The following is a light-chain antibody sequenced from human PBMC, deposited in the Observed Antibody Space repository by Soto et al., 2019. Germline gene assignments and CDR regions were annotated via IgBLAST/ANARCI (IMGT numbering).Light chain of an antibody. CDR3: QQYNSYSAT. V-gene: IGKV1-5*01. CDR2: DAS. J-gene: IGKJ1*01. Sequence: DIQMTQSPSTLSASVGDRVTITCRASQSISIWLAWYQQKPGKAPKLLIYDASSLKSGVPSRFSGSGSGTEFTLTISSLQPVDFATYFCQQYNSYSATFGQGTKLDSK. CDR1: QSISIW.